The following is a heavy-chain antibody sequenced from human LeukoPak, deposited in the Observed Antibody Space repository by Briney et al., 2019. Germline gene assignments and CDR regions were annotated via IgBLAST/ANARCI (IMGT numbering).Heavy chain of an antibody. CDR1: GYTLTELS. J-gene: IGHJ4*02. CDR3: ATEMAMVRGVLSSPMD. V-gene: IGHV1-24*01. Sequence: ASVKVSCKVSGYTLTELSMHWVRQAPGKGLEWMGGFDPEDGETIYAQKFQGRVTMTEDTSTDTAYMELSSLRSEDTAVYYCATEMAMVRGVLSSPMDWGQGTLVTVSS. CDR2: FDPEDGET. D-gene: IGHD3-10*01.